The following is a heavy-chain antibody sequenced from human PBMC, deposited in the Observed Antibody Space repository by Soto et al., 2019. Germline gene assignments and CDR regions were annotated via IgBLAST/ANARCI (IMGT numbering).Heavy chain of an antibody. V-gene: IGHV5-10-1*01. J-gene: IGHJ6*02. D-gene: IGHD6-6*01. CDR3: ACQYIGSPKSKYFNGMDV. CDR1: GYSFPSYW. CDR2: IEPSDSYT. Sequence: PGESLKISCKCSGYSFPSYWISWVRQMPGKGMEWKGRIEPSDSYTNYSPYFQAHVTISADKSISTAYLQWSSLKASDTAMYYCACQYIGSPKSKYFNGMDVWGQGTTVTVSS.